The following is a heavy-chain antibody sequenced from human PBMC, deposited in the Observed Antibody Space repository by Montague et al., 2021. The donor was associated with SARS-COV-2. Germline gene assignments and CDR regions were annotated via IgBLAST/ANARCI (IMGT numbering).Heavy chain of an antibody. J-gene: IGHJ4*02. Sequence: SVISGGRVWSNTAAWNWIRQSPSGGLEWLGRTNYRSKWTSDYATSVEGRISIDPDTSKNQFFLHLRSVTPEDTGVYYCVRDTGSAQAGFDAWGQGTLVTVSS. CDR3: VRDTGSAQAGFDA. V-gene: IGHV6-1*01. D-gene: IGHD4-17*01. CDR1: GGRVWSNTAA. CDR2: TNYRSKWTS.